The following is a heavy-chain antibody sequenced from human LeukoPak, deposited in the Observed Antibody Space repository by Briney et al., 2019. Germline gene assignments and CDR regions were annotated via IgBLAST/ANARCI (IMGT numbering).Heavy chain of an antibody. D-gene: IGHD2-21*02. CDR2: IYHSGST. V-gene: IGHV4-30-2*01. Sequence: SETLSLTCAVSGGSISSGGYSWSWIRQPPGKGLEWIGYIYHSGSTYYNPSLKSRVTISVDRSKNQFSLRLSSVTAADTAVYYCARTANWFDPWGQGTLVTVSS. CDR1: GGSISSGGYS. J-gene: IGHJ5*02. CDR3: ARTANWFDP.